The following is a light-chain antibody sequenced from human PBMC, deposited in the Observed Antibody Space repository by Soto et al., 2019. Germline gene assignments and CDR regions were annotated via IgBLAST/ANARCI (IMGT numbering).Light chain of an antibody. J-gene: IGKJ5*01. V-gene: IGKV3-11*01. CDR1: QSVSRY. CDR2: DAS. Sequence: EIVLTQSPATLSLSPVERATLSCRASQSVSRYLAWYQQKPGQAPRLLIYDASNRVTGIPARFSGSGSGTDFTLTISSLEPEDFAVYYCQQRSNWPPFTFGQGTRLEIK. CDR3: QQRSNWPPFT.